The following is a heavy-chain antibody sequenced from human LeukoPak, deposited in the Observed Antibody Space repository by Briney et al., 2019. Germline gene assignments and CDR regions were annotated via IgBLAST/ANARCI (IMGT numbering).Heavy chain of an antibody. J-gene: IGHJ4*02. CDR2: ISGSGGST. Sequence: AGGSLRLSCAASGFTFSSYAMSWVRQAPGKGLEWVSAISGSGGSTYYADFVKGRFTISRDNSKNTLYLQMNSLRAEDTAVYYCAKRGIPSYSSGYYYFDYWGQGTLVTVSS. CDR1: GFTFSSYA. D-gene: IGHD6-19*01. CDR3: AKRGIPSYSSGYYYFDY. V-gene: IGHV3-23*01.